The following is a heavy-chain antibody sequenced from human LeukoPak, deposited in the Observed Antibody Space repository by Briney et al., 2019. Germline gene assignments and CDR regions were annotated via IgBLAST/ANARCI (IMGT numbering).Heavy chain of an antibody. CDR1: GGSISSYH. D-gene: IGHD2-2*01. CDR3: ANGGYCSVTSCYPKWFDP. J-gene: IGHJ5*02. Sequence: SETLSLTCTVSGGSISSYHWSWIRQPPGKGLEWIGYIYHGGSTNYNPSLKSRVTMSVDTSKNQFSLKLRSVTAADTAVYYCANGGYCSVTSCYPKWFDPWGQGTLVTVSS. CDR2: IYHGGST. V-gene: IGHV4-59*01.